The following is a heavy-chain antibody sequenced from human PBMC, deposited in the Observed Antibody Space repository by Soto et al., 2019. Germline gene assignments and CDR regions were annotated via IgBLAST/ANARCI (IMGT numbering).Heavy chain of an antibody. CDR2: ISYDGSNK. CDR1: GFTFSSYG. Sequence: GGSLRLSCAASGFTFSSYGMHWVRQAPGKGLEWVAVISYDGSNKYYADSVKGRFTISRDNSKNTLYLQMNSLRAEDTAVYYCAKSARGLYYDSSGYKPHYFDYWGQGTMVTASS. V-gene: IGHV3-30*18. CDR3: AKSARGLYYDSSGYKPHYFDY. J-gene: IGHJ4*02. D-gene: IGHD3-22*01.